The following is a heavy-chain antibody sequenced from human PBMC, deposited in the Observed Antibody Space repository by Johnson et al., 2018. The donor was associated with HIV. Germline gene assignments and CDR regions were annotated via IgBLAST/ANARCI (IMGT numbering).Heavy chain of an antibody. CDR1: GFTFDEYG. Sequence: VQMVESGGGVVRPGGSLRLSCAASGFTFDEYGMSWVRQAPGKGLEWVSGINWNGGSTGYADSVEGRFTIARDNARNFLYLQMNSVRAEDTALYFCARVLNARPQWALDIWGQGTMVTVSS. J-gene: IGHJ3*02. V-gene: IGHV3-20*04. CDR3: ARVLNARPQWALDI. D-gene: IGHD5-24*01. CDR2: INWNGGST.